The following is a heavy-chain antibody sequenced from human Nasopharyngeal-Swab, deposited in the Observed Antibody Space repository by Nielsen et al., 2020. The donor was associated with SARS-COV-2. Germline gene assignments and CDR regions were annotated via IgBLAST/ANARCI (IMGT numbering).Heavy chain of an antibody. CDR3: AKDGPGDHQVHCYYYGMDV. Sequence: GGSLRLSCAASGFTFSSYGMHWVRQAPGKGLEWVAVISYDGSNKYYADSVKGRFTISRDNSKNTLYLQMNSLRAEDTAVYYCAKDGPGDHQVHCYYYGMDVWGQGTTVTVSS. D-gene: IGHD2-21*02. CDR1: GFTFSSYG. V-gene: IGHV3-30*18. J-gene: IGHJ6*02. CDR2: ISYDGSNK.